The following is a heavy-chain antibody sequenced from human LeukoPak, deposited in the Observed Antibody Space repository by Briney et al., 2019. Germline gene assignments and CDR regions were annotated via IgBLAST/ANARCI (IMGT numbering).Heavy chain of an antibody. CDR3: ARDVRGTSGWFN. Sequence: GGSLRLSCAASGFTVSSNYMSWVRQAPGKGLEWGSVTYTGGTTYYADSVKGRFTISRDNSKNTLYLQMNSLRAEDTAVYYCARDVRGTSGWFNWGQGTLVTVSS. V-gene: IGHV3-53*01. CDR1: GFTVSSNY. J-gene: IGHJ4*02. D-gene: IGHD6-19*01. CDR2: TYTGGTT.